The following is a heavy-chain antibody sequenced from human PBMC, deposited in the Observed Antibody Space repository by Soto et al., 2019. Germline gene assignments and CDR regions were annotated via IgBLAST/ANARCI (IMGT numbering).Heavy chain of an antibody. V-gene: IGHV3-23*01. CDR3: MLQTLWC. Sequence: EVQLLESGGGLVQPGGSLRLSCAASGVTFRIYAMSWVRQAPGKGLEWVSAISGSDASTYYADSVKGRFTISRDKSKTTLYLQMNSLRAEGTAVYYCMLQTLWCWGQGTLVTVSS. J-gene: IGHJ4*02. CDR1: GVTFRIYA. CDR2: ISGSDAST. D-gene: IGHD2-21*01.